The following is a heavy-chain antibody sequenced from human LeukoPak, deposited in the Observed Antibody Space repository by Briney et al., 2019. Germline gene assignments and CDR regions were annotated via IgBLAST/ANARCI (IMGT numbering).Heavy chain of an antibody. CDR3: VRHREVGSTFSPLDY. V-gene: IGHV5-51*01. Sequence: KLGESLKISCKCSGYSFTDYWIGWVRQMPGKGLDWMGIVYPGDSDTRYSPSFQGQVTISADKSISTAYLQWSSLKASGTAIYYCVRHREVGSTFSPLDYWGQGTQVTVSS. D-gene: IGHD2-2*01. CDR2: VYPGDSDT. CDR1: GYSFTDYW. J-gene: IGHJ4*02.